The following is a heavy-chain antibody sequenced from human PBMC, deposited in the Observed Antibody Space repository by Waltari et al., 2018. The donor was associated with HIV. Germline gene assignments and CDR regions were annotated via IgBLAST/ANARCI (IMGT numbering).Heavy chain of an antibody. CDR3: ARGYRYGHFDF. D-gene: IGHD5-18*01. CDR1: GLTVSSNY. J-gene: IGHJ4*02. CDR2: IYSGDTT. V-gene: IGHV3-53*01. Sequence: EVQLIGSGGGLIQPGASLRLSCAASGLTVSSNYMTWVRQAPGKGLELVSIIYSGDTTYYTDSVKGRFTISRDDSKNTLYLQMNNLRVEDTAMYYCARGYRYGHFDFWGQGTLVTVSS.